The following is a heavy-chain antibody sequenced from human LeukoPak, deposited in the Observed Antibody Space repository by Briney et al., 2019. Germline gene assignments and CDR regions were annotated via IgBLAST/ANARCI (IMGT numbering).Heavy chain of an antibody. Sequence: SETLSLTCTASGGSISSTSYYWGWIRQHPGKGLEWIGYIYYSGSTYYNPSLKSRVTISVDTSKNQFSLKLSSVTAADTAVYYCARMYSSRLVLWGQGTLVTVSS. J-gene: IGHJ4*02. CDR2: IYYSGST. CDR1: GGSISSTSYY. D-gene: IGHD6-13*01. V-gene: IGHV4-31*03. CDR3: ARMYSSRLVL.